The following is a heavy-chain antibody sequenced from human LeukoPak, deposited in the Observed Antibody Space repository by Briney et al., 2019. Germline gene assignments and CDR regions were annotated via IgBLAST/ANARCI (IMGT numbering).Heavy chain of an antibody. V-gene: IGHV4-34*01. D-gene: IGHD2-2*01. Sequence: SETLSLTCAVYGGSFSDYFWGWIRQPPGKGLEWIGEINHSGRTYYNPSLKSRVTISVDTSKNQFTPNLSSVTAADTAVYYCARDVVVVPAAIHYGMDVWGQGTTVTVSS. CDR1: GGSFSDYF. CDR3: ARDVVVVPAAIHYGMDV. J-gene: IGHJ6*02. CDR2: INHSGRT.